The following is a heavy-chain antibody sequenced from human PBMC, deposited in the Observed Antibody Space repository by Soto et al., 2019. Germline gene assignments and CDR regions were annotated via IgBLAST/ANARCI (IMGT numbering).Heavy chain of an antibody. Sequence: ETLSLTCAVSGVSISGGVNWWSWVRQAPGKGLEWVSSISSSSYIYYADSVKGRFTISRDNAKNSLYLQMNSLRAEDTAVYYCASRNDYVWESYRPTYYYYGMDVWGQGTTVTVSS. CDR3: ASRNDYVWESYRPTYYYYGMDV. V-gene: IGHV3-21*01. CDR2: ISSSSYI. D-gene: IGHD3-16*02. J-gene: IGHJ6*02. CDR1: GVSISGGV.